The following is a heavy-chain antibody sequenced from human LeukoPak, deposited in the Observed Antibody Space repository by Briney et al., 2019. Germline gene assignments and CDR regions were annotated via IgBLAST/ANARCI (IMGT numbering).Heavy chain of an antibody. Sequence: SETLSLTCAVYGGSFSGYYWSWIRQPPGKGLEWIGEINHSGSTNYNPSLKSRVTISVDTSKNLFSLKLSSVTAADTAVYYCARGLLDSSDYYGMDVWGQGTTVTVSS. V-gene: IGHV4-34*01. CDR2: INHSGST. CDR3: ARGLLDSSDYYGMDV. J-gene: IGHJ6*02. D-gene: IGHD3-22*01. CDR1: GGSFSGYY.